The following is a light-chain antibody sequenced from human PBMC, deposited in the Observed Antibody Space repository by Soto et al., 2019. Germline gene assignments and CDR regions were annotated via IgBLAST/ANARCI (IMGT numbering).Light chain of an antibody. CDR1: QSVYNN. CDR3: LQYGSSPHT. J-gene: IGKJ5*01. Sequence: EIVMTQSPATLSVSPGERATLSCRASQSVYNNLAWYQQKPGQAPRLLIHGASTRATGIPARFSGSGSGTDFTLTITRLEPEDFAVYYCLQYGSSPHTFGQGTRLEIK. V-gene: IGKV3-15*01. CDR2: GAS.